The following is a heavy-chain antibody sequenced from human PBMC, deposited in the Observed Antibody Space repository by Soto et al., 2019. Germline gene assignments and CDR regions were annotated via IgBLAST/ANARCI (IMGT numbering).Heavy chain of an antibody. J-gene: IGHJ4*02. CDR1: GFTFSSYA. D-gene: IGHD3-22*01. CDR3: AKDSGFFTVVVTYFDY. Sequence: PGGSLRLSCAASGFTFSSYAMSWVRQAPGKGLEWVSAISSSGGSTYYADSVKGRFTISRDNSKNTLYLHMNSLRADDTAVYYCAKDSGFFTVVVTYFDYWGQGTLVTVSS. CDR2: ISSSGGST. V-gene: IGHV3-23*01.